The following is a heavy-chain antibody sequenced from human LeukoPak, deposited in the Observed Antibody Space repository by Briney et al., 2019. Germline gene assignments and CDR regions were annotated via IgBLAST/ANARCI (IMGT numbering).Heavy chain of an antibody. CDR1: GGTFSSYT. Sequence: GASVKVSCKASGGTFSSYTISWVGQAPGQRLEWMGRIIPILGIANYAQKFQGRVTITADKSTSTAYMELSSLRSEDTAVYYCAHESSRAYCGGDCSSPESYWGQGTLITVSS. V-gene: IGHV1-69*02. D-gene: IGHD2-21*01. CDR3: AHESSRAYCGGDCSSPESY. CDR2: IIPILGIA. J-gene: IGHJ4*02.